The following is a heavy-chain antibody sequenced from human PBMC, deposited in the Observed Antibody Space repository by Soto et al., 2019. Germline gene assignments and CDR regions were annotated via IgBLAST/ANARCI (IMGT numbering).Heavy chain of an antibody. CDR3: ARDRGSGWDHFDY. Sequence: GGSLRLSCAASGFTFSTHGMHRVRQAPGKGLVWVSHINSDGSSTSYADSVKGRFTISRDNAKNTLYLQMNSLRAEDTAVYYCARDRGSGWDHFDYWGQGTLVAVSS. CDR2: INSDGSST. V-gene: IGHV3-74*01. J-gene: IGHJ4*02. D-gene: IGHD6-19*01. CDR1: GFTFSTHG.